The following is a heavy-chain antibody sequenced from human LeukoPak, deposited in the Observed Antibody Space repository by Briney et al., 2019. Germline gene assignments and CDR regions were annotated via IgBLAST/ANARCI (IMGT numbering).Heavy chain of an antibody. CDR2: IIPIFGTA. J-gene: IGHJ6*03. V-gene: IGHV1-69*05. CDR3: ARAGPVLRYFDWLQKGYYYYYMDV. CDR1: GGTFSSYA. Sequence: SVKVSCKASGGTFSSYAISWVRQAPGQGLEWMGGIIPIFGTANYAQKFQGRVTITTDESTSTAYMELGSLRSEDTAVYYCARAGPVLRYFDWLQKGYYYYYMDVWGKGTTVTVSS. D-gene: IGHD3-9*01.